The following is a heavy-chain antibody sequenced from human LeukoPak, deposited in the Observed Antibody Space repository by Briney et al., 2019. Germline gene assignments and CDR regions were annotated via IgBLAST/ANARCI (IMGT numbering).Heavy chain of an antibody. D-gene: IGHD2-2*01. V-gene: IGHV5-51*01. CDR3: ARRGGYCSSTSCYLWFDP. Sequence: GESLKISCKGSGYSFTSYWIGWVRHMPGKGLERMGIIYPGDSDTRYSPSFQGQVTISAEKSISAAYLQWSSLKASDTAMYYCARRGGYCSSTSCYLWFDPWGQGTLVTVSS. CDR1: GYSFTSYW. CDR2: IYPGDSDT. J-gene: IGHJ5*02.